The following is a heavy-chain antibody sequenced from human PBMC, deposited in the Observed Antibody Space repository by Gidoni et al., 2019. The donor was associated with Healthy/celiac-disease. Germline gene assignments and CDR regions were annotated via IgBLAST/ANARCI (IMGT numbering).Heavy chain of an antibody. CDR2: ISSSSSYI. D-gene: IGHD5-12*01. CDR1: GVTFSSYS. Sequence: EVQLVESGGGLVKPAGSLRLSCAASGVTFSSYSMNWVRQAPGKGLEWVSSISSSSSYIYYADSVKGRFTISRDNAKNSLYLQMNSLRAEDTAVYYCARDRFNVDIVATDYWGQGTLVTVSS. J-gene: IGHJ4*02. V-gene: IGHV3-21*01. CDR3: ARDRFNVDIVATDY.